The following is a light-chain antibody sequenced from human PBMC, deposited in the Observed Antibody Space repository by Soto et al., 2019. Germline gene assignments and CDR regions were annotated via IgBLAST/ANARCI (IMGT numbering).Light chain of an antibody. Sequence: DIQMTQSPSTLTASVGDRVTITCRASQSLSGYLAWYQQKPGKAPKVLIFDASNLESGVPSRFSGSGSGTEFTLSISSLQPDDFATYYCQQYNTFPWTFGQGTKVDIK. CDR3: QQYNTFPWT. J-gene: IGKJ1*01. CDR1: QSLSGY. V-gene: IGKV1-5*01. CDR2: DAS.